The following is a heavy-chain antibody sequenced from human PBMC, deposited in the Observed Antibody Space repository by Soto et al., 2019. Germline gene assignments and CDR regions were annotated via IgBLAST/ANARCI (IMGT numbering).Heavy chain of an antibody. D-gene: IGHD1-7*01. CDR1: GGSFTSNNW. J-gene: IGHJ4*02. Sequence: SETLSLTCAVSGGSFTSNNWWTWVRQPPGQGLEWIGEIYRTGSTNYNPSLKSRVTISLDKSENQFSLKVTSLTAADTAVYYRASRDPGTSVDYWGQGTLVTGLL. V-gene: IGHV4-4*02. CDR2: IYRTGST. CDR3: ASRDPGTSVDY.